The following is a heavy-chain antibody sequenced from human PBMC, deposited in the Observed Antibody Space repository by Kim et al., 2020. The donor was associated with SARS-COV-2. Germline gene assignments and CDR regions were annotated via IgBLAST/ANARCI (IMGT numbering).Heavy chain of an antibody. J-gene: IGHJ2*01. CDR2: IYYSGST. V-gene: IGHV4-31*03. D-gene: IGHD1-1*01. Sequence: SETLSLTCTVSGGSISSGGYYWSWIRQHPGKGLEWIGYIYYSGSTYYNPSLKSRVTISVDTSKNQFSLKLSSVTAADTAVYYCARGARERGGWYFDLWGRGTLVTVSS. CDR3: ARGARERGGWYFDL. CDR1: GGSISSGGYY.